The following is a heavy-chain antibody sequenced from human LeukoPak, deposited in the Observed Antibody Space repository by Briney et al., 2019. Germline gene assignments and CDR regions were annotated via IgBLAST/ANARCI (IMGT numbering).Heavy chain of an antibody. CDR2: IYHSGST. CDR3: ARGEAAGFDY. J-gene: IGHJ4*02. V-gene: IGHV4-30-2*01. D-gene: IGHD6-13*01. Sequence: RPSETLSLTCTVSGGSISSGGYYWSWIRQPPGKGLEWIGYIYHSGSTYYNPSLKSRVTISVDRSKNQFSLKLSSVTAADTAVYYCARGEAAGFDYWGQGTLVTVSS. CDR1: GGSISSGGYY.